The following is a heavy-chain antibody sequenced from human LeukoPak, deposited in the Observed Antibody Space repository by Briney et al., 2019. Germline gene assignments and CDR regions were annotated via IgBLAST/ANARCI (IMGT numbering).Heavy chain of an antibody. V-gene: IGHV4-59*01. CDR1: GGSITSYY. D-gene: IGHD3-22*01. Sequence: PSETLSLTCTVSGGSITSYYWSWIRQPPGKGLEWIGCISYSGSTNYNPSLKSRVTMSVDTSKNQFSLKLSSVTAADTAVYYCARLWYYYDSSGYSHYCDYWGQGTLVTVSS. CDR2: ISYSGST. J-gene: IGHJ4*02. CDR3: ARLWYYYDSSGYSHYCDY.